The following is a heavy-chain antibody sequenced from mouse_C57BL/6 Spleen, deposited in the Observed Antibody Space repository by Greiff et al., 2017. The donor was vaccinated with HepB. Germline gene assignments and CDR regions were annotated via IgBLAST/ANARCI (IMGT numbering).Heavy chain of an antibody. CDR2: ISDGGSYT. Sequence: EVQVVESGGGLVKPGGSLKLSCAASGFTFSSYAMSWVRPTPEKRLEWVATISDGGSYTYYPDNVKGRFTISRDNDKNNLYLQMSHLKSDDTAMYYCARDLDAGTFDYWGQGTTLTVSS. CDR3: ARDLDAGTFDY. CDR1: GFTFSSYA. D-gene: IGHD4-1*01. V-gene: IGHV5-4*01. J-gene: IGHJ2*01.